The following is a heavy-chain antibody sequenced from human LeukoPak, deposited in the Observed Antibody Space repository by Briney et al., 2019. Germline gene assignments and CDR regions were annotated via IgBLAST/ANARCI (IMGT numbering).Heavy chain of an antibody. J-gene: IGHJ4*02. V-gene: IGHV3-11*01. Sequence: GGSLRLSCAASGFTFSDYYMSWIRQAPGKGLEWVSYISSSGSTIYYADSVKGRFTISRDNAKNSLYLQMNSLRAEDTAVYYCARDIVVVPAAVYYFDYWGQGTLVTVSS. CDR1: GFTFSDYY. CDR2: ISSSGSTI. CDR3: ARDIVVVPAAVYYFDY. D-gene: IGHD2-2*01.